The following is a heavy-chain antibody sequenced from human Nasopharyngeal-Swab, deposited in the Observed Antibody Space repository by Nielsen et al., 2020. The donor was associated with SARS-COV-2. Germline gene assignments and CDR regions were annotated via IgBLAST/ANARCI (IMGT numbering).Heavy chain of an antibody. D-gene: IGHD5-18*01. CDR1: GFIFSSYS. V-gene: IGHV3-21*01. CDR2: ISSSSSYI. Sequence: GESLKISCAASGFIFSSYSMNWVRQAPGKGLGWVSYISSSSSYIYYADSVKGRFTISRDNAKNSPYLQMNSLRAEDTAVYYCAREYSYGYKLSFDYYYGMDVWGQGTTVTVSS. J-gene: IGHJ6*02. CDR3: AREYSYGYKLSFDYYYGMDV.